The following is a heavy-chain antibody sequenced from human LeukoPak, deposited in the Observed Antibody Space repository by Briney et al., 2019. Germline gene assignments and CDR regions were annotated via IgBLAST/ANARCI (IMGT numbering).Heavy chain of an antibody. Sequence: GGSLRLSCTASGFTLSSYGMHWVRQAPGKGLEWVTVIWHDGSNKYYADSVKGRFTISRDNSKNTLYQQMNSLRAEDTAVYHCAKDLNPREAGATIDYWGQGTLVTVSS. CDR3: AKDLNPREAGATIDY. CDR1: GFTLSSYG. V-gene: IGHV3-30*02. D-gene: IGHD1-26*01. CDR2: IWHDGSNK. J-gene: IGHJ4*02.